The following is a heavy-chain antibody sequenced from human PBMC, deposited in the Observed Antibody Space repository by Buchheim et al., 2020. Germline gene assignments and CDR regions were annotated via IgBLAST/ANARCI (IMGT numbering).Heavy chain of an antibody. CDR3: AIDLYYYDSSGYYSRGGSDY. V-gene: IGHV1-46*03. CDR2: INPSGGST. D-gene: IGHD3-22*01. Sequence: QVQLVQSGAEVKKPGASVKVSCKASGYTFTSYYMHWVRQAPGQGLEWMGIINPSGGSTSYAQKFQGRVTMTRDTSTSTVYMELSSLRSEDTAVYYWAIDLYYYDSSGYYSRGGSDYWGQGTL. CDR1: GYTFTSYY. J-gene: IGHJ4*02.